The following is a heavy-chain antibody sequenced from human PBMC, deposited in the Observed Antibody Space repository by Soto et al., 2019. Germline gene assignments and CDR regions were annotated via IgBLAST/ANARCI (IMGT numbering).Heavy chain of an antibody. Sequence: PSETLSLTCAVSGGSFSGYYWSWIRQPPGKGLEWIGEINHSGSTNYNPSLKSRVTISVDTSKNQFSLKLSSVTAADTAVYYCARDNFRYDSSGLDPWGQGTLVTVSS. CDR3: ARDNFRYDSSGLDP. J-gene: IGHJ5*02. CDR1: GGSFSGYY. D-gene: IGHD3-22*01. CDR2: INHSGST. V-gene: IGHV4-34*01.